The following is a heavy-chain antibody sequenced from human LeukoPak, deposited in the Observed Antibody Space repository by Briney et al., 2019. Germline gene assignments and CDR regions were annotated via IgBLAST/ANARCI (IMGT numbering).Heavy chain of an antibody. D-gene: IGHD3-10*01. J-gene: IGHJ4*02. CDR2: IYYSGST. CDR3: ARSYGSGIYYFDY. V-gene: IGHV4-59*01. Sequence: SETLSLTCTVSGGSISSYYWSWIRQPPGKGLEWIGYIYYSGSTNYNPSLKSRVTISVDTSKNQLSLKLSSVTAADTAVYYCARSYGSGIYYFDYWGQGTLVTVSS. CDR1: GGSISSYY.